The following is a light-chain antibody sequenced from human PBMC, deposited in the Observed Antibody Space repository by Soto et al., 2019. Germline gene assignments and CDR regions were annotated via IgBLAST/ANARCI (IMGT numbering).Light chain of an antibody. CDR3: YSYAGSYTFYV. Sequence: ALTPPRSVSGSPGQSVTISCTGTSGDVGGYNLVSWYQQHPGKAPKLMIYDVSKRPSGVPDRFSGSKSGNTASLTISGLQAEDEADYYCYSYAGSYTFYVFGTGTKVTVL. V-gene: IGLV2-11*01. CDR2: DVS. J-gene: IGLJ1*01. CDR1: SGDVGGYNL.